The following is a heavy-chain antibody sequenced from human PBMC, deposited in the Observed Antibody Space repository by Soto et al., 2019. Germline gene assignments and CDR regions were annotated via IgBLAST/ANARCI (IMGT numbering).Heavy chain of an antibody. Sequence: ASVKVSCKASGGTFSSYTISWVRQAPGQGLEWMGRIIPILGIANYAQKFQGRVTITADKSTSTAYMELSSLRSEDTAVYYCARVTLFNWNDVSPSYYYSYYMDVWGKGTRVTVSS. CDR3: ARVTLFNWNDVSPSYYYSYYMDV. CDR1: GGTFSSYT. D-gene: IGHD1-20*01. J-gene: IGHJ6*03. CDR2: IIPILGIA. V-gene: IGHV1-69*02.